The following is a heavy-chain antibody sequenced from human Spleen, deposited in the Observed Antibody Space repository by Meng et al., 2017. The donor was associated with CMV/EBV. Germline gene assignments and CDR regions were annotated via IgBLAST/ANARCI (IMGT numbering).Heavy chain of an antibody. D-gene: IGHD6-6*01. CDR2: VYSDGVT. J-gene: IGHJ4*02. CDR1: GFSVSSEY. V-gene: IGHV3-53*01. Sequence: GESLKISCEASGFSVSSEYMNWVRQAPGKGLEWVSMVYSDGVTHYADSVKGRFTISRDNSKNLLYLQMNNLRADDTAVYYCAILSGEARPGSDFWGQGTLVTVSS. CDR3: AILSGEARPGSDF.